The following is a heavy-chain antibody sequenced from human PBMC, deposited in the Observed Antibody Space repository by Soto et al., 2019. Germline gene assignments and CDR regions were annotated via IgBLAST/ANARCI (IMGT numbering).Heavy chain of an antibody. V-gene: IGHV4-34*01. Sequence: SETLSLTCAVYGGSFSGYYWSWIRQPPGKGLEWIGEINHSGSTNYNPSLKSRVTISVDTSKNQFSLKLSSVTAADTAVYYCARLGIVVVPAAMRWFDPWGQGTLVT. J-gene: IGHJ5*02. D-gene: IGHD2-2*03. CDR1: GGSFSGYY. CDR2: INHSGST. CDR3: ARLGIVVVPAAMRWFDP.